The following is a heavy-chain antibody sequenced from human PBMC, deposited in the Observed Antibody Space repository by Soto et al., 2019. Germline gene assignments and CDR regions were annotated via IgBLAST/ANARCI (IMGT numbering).Heavy chain of an antibody. CDR2: INHSGST. J-gene: IGHJ5*02. Sequence: SETLSLTCAVYGGSFSGCYWSWIRQPPGKGLEWIGEINHSGSTNYNPSLKSRVTISVDTSKNQFSLKLSSVTAADTAVYYCARGRGIAAAGTGRWFDPWGQGTLVTASS. D-gene: IGHD6-13*01. CDR1: GGSFSGCY. V-gene: IGHV4-34*01. CDR3: ARGRGIAAAGTGRWFDP.